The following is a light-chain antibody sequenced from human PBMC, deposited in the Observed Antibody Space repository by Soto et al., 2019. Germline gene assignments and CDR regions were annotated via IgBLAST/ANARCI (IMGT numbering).Light chain of an antibody. CDR1: QSVNSN. Sequence: EIVMTQSPATLSVSPGEGATLSCRASQSVNSNLAWYQQKPGQAPRLLIYGASPRATGIPDRFSGSGSGTEFTLTITSLTSEDFEVYYCQQYKNGPPRHTFGQGTKLELK. J-gene: IGKJ2*01. V-gene: IGKV3-15*01. CDR2: GAS. CDR3: QQYKNGPPRHT.